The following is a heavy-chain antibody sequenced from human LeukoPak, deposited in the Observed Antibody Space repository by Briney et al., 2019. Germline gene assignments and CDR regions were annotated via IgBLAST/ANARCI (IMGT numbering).Heavy chain of an antibody. J-gene: IGHJ5*02. CDR1: GDSVSSNSAA. Sequence: SQTLSLICAISGDSVSSNSAAWNWIRQSPSRGLEWLGRTYYRSKWYNDYAVSVKSRITINPDTSKNQFSLQLNSVTPEDTAMYYCAREADYGDGNWFDPWGQGTLVTVSS. CDR3: AREADYGDGNWFDP. D-gene: IGHD4-17*01. CDR2: TYYRSKWYN. V-gene: IGHV6-1*01.